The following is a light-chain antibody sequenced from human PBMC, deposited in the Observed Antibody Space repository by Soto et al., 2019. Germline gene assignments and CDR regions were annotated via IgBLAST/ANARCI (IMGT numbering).Light chain of an antibody. V-gene: IGKV3-15*01. CDR3: QQYNNWPLLT. CDR1: QSVSSN. CDR2: GAS. Sequence: EIVMTQSPATLSVSPGERATLSCRASQSVSSNLAWYQQKPGQAPRLLIYGASTRATGIPARFSGSGSGTEFTLTISSLQSEDFAVYYCQQYNNWPLLTCGGGNEVEIE. J-gene: IGKJ4*01.